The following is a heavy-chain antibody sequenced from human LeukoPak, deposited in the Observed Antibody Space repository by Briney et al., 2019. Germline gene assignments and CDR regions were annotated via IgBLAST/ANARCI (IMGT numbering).Heavy chain of an antibody. Sequence: SETLSLTCTVSGGSISSSSYYWGWIRQPPGKGLEWIGSIYYSGSTYYNPSLKSRVTISVDTSKNQFSLKLSSVTAADTAVYYCAREERQYYYYGMDVWGQGTTVTVS. CDR1: GGSISSSSYY. J-gene: IGHJ6*02. CDR2: IYYSGST. V-gene: IGHV4-39*07. CDR3: AREERQYYYYGMDV.